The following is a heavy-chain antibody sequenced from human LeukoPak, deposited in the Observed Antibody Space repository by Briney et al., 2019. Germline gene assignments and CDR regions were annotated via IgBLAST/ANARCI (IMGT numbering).Heavy chain of an antibody. CDR3: ARAMVRGVLAFDY. CDR1: GGTFSSYA. CDR2: IIPIFGTA. D-gene: IGHD3-10*01. J-gene: IGHJ4*02. Sequence: GASVTVSYKASGGTFSSYAISWVRQAPGQGLEWMGGIIPIFGTANYAQKFQGRVTITADESTSTAYMELSSLRSEDTAVYYCARAMVRGVLAFDYWGQGTLVTVSS. V-gene: IGHV1-69*13.